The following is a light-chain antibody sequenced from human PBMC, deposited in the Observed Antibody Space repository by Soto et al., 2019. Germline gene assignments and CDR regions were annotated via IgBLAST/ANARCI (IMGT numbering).Light chain of an antibody. CDR2: WAS. J-gene: IGKJ1*01. V-gene: IGKV4-1*01. CDR3: QQYYTAPQT. CDR1: QSVLHSSNNKNY. Sequence: DIVMTQSPDSLAVSLGERATINCKSSQSVLHSSNNKNYLAWYQHKPGQPTKLLFYWASTRESGVPDRFSGSGSGTDFTLTISSLQAEDVAVYYCQQYYTAPQTFGRGTKVEIK.